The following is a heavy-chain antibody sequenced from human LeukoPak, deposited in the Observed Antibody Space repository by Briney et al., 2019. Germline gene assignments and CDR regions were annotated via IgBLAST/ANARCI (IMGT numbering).Heavy chain of an antibody. CDR3: SRTTGDSAIIAAH. Sequence: SETLSLTCTVSGGSISGSCCYWGWIRQTPGKDLEWIGSTSYSGSTHYNPSFKSRVTVSVDTSKNQFFLNLSSVTAADTAVYYCSRTTGDSAIIAAHWGQGALVTVSS. CDR1: GGSISGSCCY. CDR2: TSYSGST. D-gene: IGHD3-16*01. J-gene: IGHJ4*02. V-gene: IGHV4-39*01.